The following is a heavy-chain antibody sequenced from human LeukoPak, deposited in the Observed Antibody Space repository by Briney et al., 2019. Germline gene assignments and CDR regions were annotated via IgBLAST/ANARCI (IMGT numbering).Heavy chain of an antibody. V-gene: IGHV3-21*01. Sequence: GGSLRLSCAASGFTFSSYAMSWVRQAPGKGLEWVSSISSSSTYIYYADSVKGRFTISRDNAKNSLNLQMNSLRAEDTAVYYCASDNNRFLWAFDIWGQGTMVTVSS. CDR3: ASDNNRFLWAFDI. D-gene: IGHD1/OR15-1a*01. J-gene: IGHJ3*02. CDR1: GFTFSSYA. CDR2: ISSSSTYI.